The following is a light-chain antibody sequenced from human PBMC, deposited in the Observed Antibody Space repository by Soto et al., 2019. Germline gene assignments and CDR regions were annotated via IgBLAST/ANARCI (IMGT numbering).Light chain of an antibody. Sequence: DIQMTQSPSSLSASVRDRVTITCRASQSISNYLNWYQQKPGKAPKLLIYAASSLQSGVPSRFSGSGSGTDFTLTISYLQPEDFGIYYCQQSHSSPWTFGQGTKVEIK. CDR3: QQSHSSPWT. CDR1: QSISNY. V-gene: IGKV1-39*01. J-gene: IGKJ1*01. CDR2: AAS.